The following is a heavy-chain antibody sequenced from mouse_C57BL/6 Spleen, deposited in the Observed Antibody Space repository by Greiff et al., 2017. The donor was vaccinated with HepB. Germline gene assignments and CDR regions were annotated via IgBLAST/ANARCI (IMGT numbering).Heavy chain of an antibody. D-gene: IGHD5-1*01. J-gene: IGHJ1*03. CDR1: GYSITSGYY. Sequence: EVKLQESGPGLVKPSQSLSLTCSVTGYSITSGYYWNWIRQFPGNKLEWMGYISYDGSNNYNPSLKNRISITRDTSKNQFFLKLNSVTTEDTATYYCARGEYYWYFDVWGTGTTVTVSS. CDR2: ISYDGSN. V-gene: IGHV3-6*01. CDR3: ARGEYYWYFDV.